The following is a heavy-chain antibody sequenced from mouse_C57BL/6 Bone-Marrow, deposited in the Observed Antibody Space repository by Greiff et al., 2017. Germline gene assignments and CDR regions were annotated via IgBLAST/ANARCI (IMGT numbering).Heavy chain of an antibody. J-gene: IGHJ4*01. Sequence: VQLQQSGAELAKPGASVKLSCKASGYTFTSYWMHWVKQRPGQGLEWIGYINPSSGYTKYNQKFKDKATLTVDKSSSTVYMQLSSLTYEDSAVYYCAREGITGTPYAMDYWGQGTSVTVSS. CDR1: GYTFTSYW. CDR3: AREGITGTPYAMDY. D-gene: IGHD4-1*01. CDR2: INPSSGYT. V-gene: IGHV1-7*01.